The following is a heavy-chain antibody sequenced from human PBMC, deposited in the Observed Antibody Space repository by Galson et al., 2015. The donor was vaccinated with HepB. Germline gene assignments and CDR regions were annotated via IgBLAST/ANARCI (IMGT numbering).Heavy chain of an antibody. CDR1: GFTFNSYT. V-gene: IGHV3-21*01. D-gene: IGHD3-3*01. CDR2: ISSSSKYI. Sequence: LRLSCAASGFTFNSYTMTWVRQAPGKGLEWVSSISSSSKYIYYADSVKGRFNISRDNAKSSLFLQMDSVRAEDTAVYYCARVFDFWSSPSNYKYYMEVWGKGTSVTVSS. CDR3: ARVFDFWSSPSNYKYYMEV. J-gene: IGHJ6*03.